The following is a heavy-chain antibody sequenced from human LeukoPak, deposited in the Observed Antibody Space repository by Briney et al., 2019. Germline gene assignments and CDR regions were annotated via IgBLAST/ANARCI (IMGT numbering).Heavy chain of an antibody. CDR2: ISSSSSYI. CDR1: GFTFSSYS. V-gene: IGHV3-21*01. D-gene: IGHD2-2*01. Sequence: PGGSLRLSCAASGFTFSSYSMNWVRQAPGKGLEWVSSISSSSSYIYYADSVKGRFTISRDNAKNSLYLQMSSLRSEDTALYYCARFGGRRVYCSSTSCYWYYYMDVWGKGPTVTVSS. J-gene: IGHJ6*03. CDR3: ARFGGRRVYCSSTSCYWYYYMDV.